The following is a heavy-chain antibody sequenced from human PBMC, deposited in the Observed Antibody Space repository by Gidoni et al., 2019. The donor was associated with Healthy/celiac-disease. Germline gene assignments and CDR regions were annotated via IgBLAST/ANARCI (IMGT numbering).Heavy chain of an antibody. D-gene: IGHD6-6*01. CDR2: SNHSVST. CDR3: ARGRPGVAARPRYLDD. Sequence: QVQLQQWGAGRLKPSETLSLTCAVDGGSFSGYYWSGIRQPPGKGREWIGDSNHSVSTNYTPSLKIRVTISVDTSKIQFSLKLSSVTAADTAVYYCARGRPGVAARPRYLDDWGQGTLVTVSS. CDR1: GGSFSGYY. J-gene: IGHJ4*02. V-gene: IGHV4-34*01.